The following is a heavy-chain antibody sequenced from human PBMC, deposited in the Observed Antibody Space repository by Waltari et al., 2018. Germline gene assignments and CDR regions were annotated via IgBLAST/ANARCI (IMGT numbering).Heavy chain of an antibody. V-gene: IGHV1-69*05. CDR1: GGTFSSYA. J-gene: IGHJ6*03. D-gene: IGHD2-8*01. CDR2: ISPSFGTA. Sequence: QVQLVQSGAEVKKPGSSVKVSCKASGGTFSSYAISWVRQAPGQGLEWMGGISPSFGTANYAQKFQGRVTITTDESTSTAYMELSSLRSEDTAVYYCAGGVYAVYYYYYYMDVWGKGTTVTVSS. CDR3: AGGVYAVYYYYYYMDV.